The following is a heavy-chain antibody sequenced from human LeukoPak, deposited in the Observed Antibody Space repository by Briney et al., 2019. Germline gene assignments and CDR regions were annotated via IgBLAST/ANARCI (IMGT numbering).Heavy chain of an antibody. CDR1: GYTFTGYY. CDR2: INPNSGGT. Sequence: ASVKVSCKASGYTFTGYYIHWGRQATGQGLEWMGWINPNSGGTNYAQKFQGWVTMTRDTSISTAYMELSRLRSDDTAVYYCAREDSGSCDYWGQGTLVTVSS. V-gene: IGHV1-2*04. J-gene: IGHJ4*02. D-gene: IGHD1-26*01. CDR3: AREDSGSCDY.